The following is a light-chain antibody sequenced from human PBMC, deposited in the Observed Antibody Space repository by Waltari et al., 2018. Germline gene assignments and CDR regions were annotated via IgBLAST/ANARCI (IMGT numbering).Light chain of an antibody. CDR2: SDN. V-gene: IGLV1-47*02. Sequence: QSVLTQPPSASGTPGPRVTISCSGSTSNIGSTVVYWYNQLPGTAPKLLIYSDNPRPAGVPDRFSDSKAGTSASLAISGLRSEDEADYYCAAWDDRVRGRVFGGGTKLTVL. CDR1: TSNIGSTV. J-gene: IGLJ3*02. CDR3: AAWDDRVRGRV.